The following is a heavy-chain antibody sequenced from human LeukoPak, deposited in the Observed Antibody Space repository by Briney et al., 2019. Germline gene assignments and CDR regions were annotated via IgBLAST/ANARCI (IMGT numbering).Heavy chain of an antibody. V-gene: IGHV3-48*02. CDR2: ISTSSSTI. D-gene: IGHD4-17*01. CDR1: GFTFSDYS. CDR3: ARGCPTGRNFDY. Sequence: GGSLRLSCAASGFTFSDYSMNWVRQAPGQGLEWVSYISTSSSTIYYADSVKGRFTISRDNAKNSLYLQMNSLGDEDTAGYYCARGCPTGRNFDYWGQGTLVTVSS. J-gene: IGHJ4*02.